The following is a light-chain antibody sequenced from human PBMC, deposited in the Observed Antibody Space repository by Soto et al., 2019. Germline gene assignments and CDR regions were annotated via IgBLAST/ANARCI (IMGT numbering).Light chain of an antibody. CDR3: HHYNTSPTLFT. Sequence: ETVLTQSPGTLSLSPGDRVTISCRASQSVTRGYVGWYQQKPGQPPRLLIYGATSRTTGIPDRFSGGRSGADFKLTISRLEHEDFAMYYCHHYNTSPTLFTFGPGTKLDIK. CDR2: GAT. V-gene: IGKV3-20*01. CDR1: QSVTRGY. J-gene: IGKJ3*01.